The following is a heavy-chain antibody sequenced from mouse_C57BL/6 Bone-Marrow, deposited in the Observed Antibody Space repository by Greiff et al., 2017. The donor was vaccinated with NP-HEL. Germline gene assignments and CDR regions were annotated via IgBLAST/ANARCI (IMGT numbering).Heavy chain of an antibody. Sequence: QVQLQQPGAELVKPGASVKLSCKASGYTFTSYWMHWVKQRPGRGLEWIGRIDPNSGGTKYNEKFKSKATLTVDKPSSTAYMQLSSLTSEDSAVYYCARYRNTITTVVFPYAMDYWGQGTSVTVSS. V-gene: IGHV1-72*01. D-gene: IGHD1-1*01. CDR1: GYTFTSYW. CDR2: IDPNSGGT. CDR3: ARYRNTITTVVFPYAMDY. J-gene: IGHJ4*01.